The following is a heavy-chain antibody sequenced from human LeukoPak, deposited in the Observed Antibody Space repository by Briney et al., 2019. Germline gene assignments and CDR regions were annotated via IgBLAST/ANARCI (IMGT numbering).Heavy chain of an antibody. J-gene: IGHJ4*02. D-gene: IGHD3-22*01. CDR3: AASPDYYDSSGYSYYFDY. V-gene: IGHV1-58*01. CDR2: IVVGSGNT. CDR1: GFTFTSSA. Sequence: SVKVSCKASGFTFTSSAVQWVRQARGQRLEWIGWIVVGSGNTNYAQKFQERVTITGDMSTSTAYMELSSLRSEDTAVYYCAASPDYYDSSGYSYYFDYWGQGTLVTVSS.